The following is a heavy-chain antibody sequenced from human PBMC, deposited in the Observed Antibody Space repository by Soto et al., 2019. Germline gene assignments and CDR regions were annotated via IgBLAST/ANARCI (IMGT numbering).Heavy chain of an antibody. V-gene: IGHV3-74*01. CDR1: GFTFSNSW. CDR3: ARDETGQDV. Sequence: GGSLRLSCRVSGFTFSNSWMHWVRHTPGKGLVWVSRINNDGSNAAYADSVKGRFTISRENAKNTLYMYMNFLRVEDTAVYYCARDETGQDVWGKGTTVTVSS. CDR2: INNDGSNA. J-gene: IGHJ6*04.